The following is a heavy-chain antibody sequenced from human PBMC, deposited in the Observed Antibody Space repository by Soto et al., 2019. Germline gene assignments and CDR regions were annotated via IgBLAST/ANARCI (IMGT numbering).Heavy chain of an antibody. D-gene: IGHD3-22*01. Sequence: GEALTISCEGSGYSFTSYWNGWVRQMPGKSLEWMGIIYPGDSDTRYSPSFQGQVTISADKSISTAYLQWSSLKASDTAMYYCASHNYYDSSGYPEAGAFDIWGQGTMVTVSS. J-gene: IGHJ3*02. CDR3: ASHNYYDSSGYPEAGAFDI. V-gene: IGHV5-51*01. CDR1: GYSFTSYW. CDR2: IYPGDSDT.